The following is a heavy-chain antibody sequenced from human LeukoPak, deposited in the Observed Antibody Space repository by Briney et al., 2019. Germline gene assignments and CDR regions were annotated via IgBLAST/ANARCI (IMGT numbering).Heavy chain of an antibody. Sequence: SETLSLTCTVSGGSISSYYWSWIRQPPGKGLEWIGYIYYSGGTNYNPSLNSRVTMSVDTSKNQFSLKLSSVTAADTAVYYCARGGYSYGYGWFDPWGQGTLVTVSS. J-gene: IGHJ5*02. V-gene: IGHV4-59*01. CDR1: GGSISSYY. D-gene: IGHD5-18*01. CDR2: IYYSGGT. CDR3: ARGGYSYGYGWFDP.